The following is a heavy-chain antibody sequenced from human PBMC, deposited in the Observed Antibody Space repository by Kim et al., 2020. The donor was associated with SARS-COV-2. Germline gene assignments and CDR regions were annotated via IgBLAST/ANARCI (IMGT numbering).Heavy chain of an antibody. Sequence: DGRSTNYAGSVEGRFTISRDNAKNTLYLLMNSLGADDTAIYYCARNGFDFWGQGILVTVSS. CDR2: DGRST. CDR3: ARNGFDF. V-gene: IGHV3-74*01. J-gene: IGHJ4*02.